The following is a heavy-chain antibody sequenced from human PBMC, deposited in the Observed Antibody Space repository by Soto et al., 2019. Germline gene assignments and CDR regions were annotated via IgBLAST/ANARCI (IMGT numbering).Heavy chain of an antibody. CDR3: ARTSPSYSSSTMDY. CDR1: GFTFSSYA. J-gene: IGHJ4*02. Sequence: GGSLRLSCAASGFTFSSYAMHWVRQAPGKGLEWVAVISYDGSNKYYADSVKGRFTISRDNSKNTLYLQMNSLRAEDTAVYYCARTSPSYSSSTMDYWGQGTLVTVSS. D-gene: IGHD6-6*01. V-gene: IGHV3-30-3*01. CDR2: ISYDGSNK.